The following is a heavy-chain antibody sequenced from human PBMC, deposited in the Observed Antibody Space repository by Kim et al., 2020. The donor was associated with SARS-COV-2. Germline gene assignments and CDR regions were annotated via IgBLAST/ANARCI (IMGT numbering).Heavy chain of an antibody. D-gene: IGHD6-13*01. Sequence: ASVKVSCKASGYTFTGYYMHWVRQAPGQGLEWMGWINPNSGGTNYAQKFQGRVTMTRDTSISTAYMELSRLRSDDTAVYYCARVRRFIAAAGKDLDYWGQGTLVTVSS. CDR3: ARVRRFIAAAGKDLDY. V-gene: IGHV1-2*02. CDR1: GYTFTGYY. CDR2: INPNSGGT. J-gene: IGHJ4*02.